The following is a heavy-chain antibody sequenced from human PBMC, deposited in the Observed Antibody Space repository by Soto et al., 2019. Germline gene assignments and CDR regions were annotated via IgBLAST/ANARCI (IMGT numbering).Heavy chain of an antibody. V-gene: IGHV3-23*01. D-gene: IGHD3-9*01. CDR3: AKGWRNYDILTGYYIDY. CDR1: GFTFSSYA. CDR2: ISGSGGST. Sequence: PGGSLRLSCAASGFTFSSYAMSWVRQAPGKGLEWVSAISGSGGSTYYADSVKGRFTISRDNSKNTPYLQMNSLRAEDTAVYYCAKGWRNYDILTGYYIDYWGQGTLVTVSS. J-gene: IGHJ4*02.